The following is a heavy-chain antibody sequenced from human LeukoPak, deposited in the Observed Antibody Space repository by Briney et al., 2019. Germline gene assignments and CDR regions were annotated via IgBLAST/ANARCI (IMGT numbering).Heavy chain of an antibody. CDR2: VQTDGRNE. CDR1: GFTFTTYG. V-gene: IGHV3-30*02. CDR3: ARRGPPEGSYGNWIDP. Sequence: GGSLGLSCAASGFTFTTYGMHWVRQSPDKGLEWVAAVQTDGRNEYYAESVKGRFTISRDKSKNTLYLQMNSLRLEDTAIYYCARRGPPEGSYGNWIDPWGQGTLVTVSS. D-gene: IGHD3-10*01. J-gene: IGHJ5*02.